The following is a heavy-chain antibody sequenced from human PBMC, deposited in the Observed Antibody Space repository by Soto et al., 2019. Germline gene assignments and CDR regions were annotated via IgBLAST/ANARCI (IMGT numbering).Heavy chain of an antibody. D-gene: IGHD3-10*01. Sequence: QVQLVQSGAEVKKPGASVKVSCKASGYTFTRYALNWVRQAPGQGLEWMGWVNTANGNTKYSERFQGRVTITRDTAASTVYIELSSLRSEDTALYCWAGDRGGEFDPWGQGTLVTVSS. CDR2: VNTANGNT. J-gene: IGHJ5*02. CDR1: GYTFTRYA. CDR3: AGDRGGEFDP. V-gene: IGHV1-3*04.